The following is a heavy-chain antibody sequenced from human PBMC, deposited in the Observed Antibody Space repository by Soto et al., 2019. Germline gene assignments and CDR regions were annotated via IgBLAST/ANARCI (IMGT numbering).Heavy chain of an antibody. CDR2: IYHSGST. V-gene: IGHV4-4*02. CDR1: GGSISSSNW. Sequence: SETLSLTCAVSGGSISSSNWWSWVRQPPGKGLEWIGEIYHSGSTNYNPSLKSRVTISVDKSKNQFSLKLSSVTAADTAVYYCARGQNDYSGSYYYYGMDVWGQGTTVTVSS. D-gene: IGHD1-26*01. J-gene: IGHJ6*02. CDR3: ARGQNDYSGSYYYYGMDV.